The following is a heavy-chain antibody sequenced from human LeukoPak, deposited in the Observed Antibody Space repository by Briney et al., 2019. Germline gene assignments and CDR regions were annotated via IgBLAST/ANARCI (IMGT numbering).Heavy chain of an antibody. CDR2: ISDSGGNT. V-gene: IGHV3-23*01. Sequence: GGSLRLSCAASGFTFSSYDMSWVRQAPGQGLEWVSAISDSGGNTYYADSVKGRFTISRDNSKNTLYLQMNSLRAEDTAVYYCAKQDIRSSAWYDWGQGTLVTVSS. D-gene: IGHD6-19*01. CDR3: AKQDIRSSAWYD. J-gene: IGHJ4*02. CDR1: GFTFSSYD.